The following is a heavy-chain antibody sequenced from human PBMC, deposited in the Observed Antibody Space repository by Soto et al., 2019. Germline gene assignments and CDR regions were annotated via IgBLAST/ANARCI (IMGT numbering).Heavy chain of an antibody. D-gene: IGHD3-3*01. Sequence: PGGSLRLSCAASGFTFSSYAMHCVRQAPGKGLEWVAVISYDGSNKYYADSVEGRFTISRDNSKNTLYLQMNSLRAEDTAVYYCAKDHWTPLDYWGQGTLVTVSS. CDR2: ISYDGSNK. J-gene: IGHJ4*02. V-gene: IGHV3-30-3*01. CDR1: GFTFSSYA. CDR3: AKDHWTPLDY.